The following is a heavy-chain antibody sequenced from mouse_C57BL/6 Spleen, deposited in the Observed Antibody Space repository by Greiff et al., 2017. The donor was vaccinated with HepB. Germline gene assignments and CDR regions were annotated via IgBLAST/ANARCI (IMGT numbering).Heavy chain of an antibody. Sequence: QVQLKQPGAELVMPGASVKLSCKASGYTFTSYWMHWVKQRPGQGLEWIGEIDPSDSYTNYNQKFKGKSTLTVDKSSSTAYMQLSSLTSEDSAVYYCARLATVYYFDYWGQGTTLTVSS. D-gene: IGHD4-1*02. J-gene: IGHJ2*01. CDR1: GYTFTSYW. CDR2: IDPSDSYT. CDR3: ARLATVYYFDY. V-gene: IGHV1-69*01.